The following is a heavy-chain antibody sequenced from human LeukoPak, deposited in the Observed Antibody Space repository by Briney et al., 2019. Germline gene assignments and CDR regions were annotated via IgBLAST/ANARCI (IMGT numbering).Heavy chain of an antibody. J-gene: IGHJ4*02. CDR1: GFTFSGYA. CDR2: ISGSSVSI. V-gene: IGHV3-23*01. Sequence: GGSLRLSCAASGFTFSGYAMSWLRQAPGKGLEWVSAISGSSVSIYYADSVKGRFTISRENAKNSLYLQMNILKAGDTAVYYCARGGPGYYLDYWGQGTLVTVSP. CDR3: ARGGPGYYLDY.